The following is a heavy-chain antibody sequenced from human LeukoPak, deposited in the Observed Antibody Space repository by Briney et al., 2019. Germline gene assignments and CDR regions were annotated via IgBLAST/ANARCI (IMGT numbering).Heavy chain of an antibody. V-gene: IGHV3-66*02. J-gene: IGHJ4*02. Sequence: GGSLRLSCAVSIFTVSSHYMSWVRQAPGKGLEWVSVIYSGAGTSYADSVQGRFTISRDNSKNTLYLQMNSLRVEDTAVYYCARDRGFSSSWRLFVYWGQGTLVTVSS. D-gene: IGHD6-13*01. CDR3: ARDRGFSSSWRLFVY. CDR2: IYSGAGT. CDR1: IFTVSSHY.